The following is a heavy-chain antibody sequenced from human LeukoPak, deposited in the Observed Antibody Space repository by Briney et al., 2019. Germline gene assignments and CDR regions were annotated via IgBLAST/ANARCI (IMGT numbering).Heavy chain of an antibody. CDR2: INHSGST. Sequence: SSETLSLTCAVYGGSFSGYYWSWIRHPPGKGLEWIGEINHSGSTNYNPSLKSRVTISVDTSKNQFSLKLSSVTAADTAVYYCARGRRWRITMIVVVSRFDPWGQGTLVTVSS. V-gene: IGHV4-34*01. J-gene: IGHJ5*02. D-gene: IGHD3-22*01. CDR3: ARGRRWRITMIVVVSRFDP. CDR1: GGSFSGYY.